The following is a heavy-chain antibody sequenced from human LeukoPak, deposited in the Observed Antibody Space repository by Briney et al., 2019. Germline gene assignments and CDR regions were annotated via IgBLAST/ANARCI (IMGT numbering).Heavy chain of an antibody. CDR1: GYSISSGYY. Sequence: SETLSLTCAVSGYSISSGYYWGWIRQPPGKTLEWIGSIYHTGSTYYNPSLKSRVTISVDTSKNQFSLKLSSVTAADTAVYYCARGTGYSSSWYNYWGPGTLVTVSS. V-gene: IGHV4-38-2*01. CDR2: IYHTGST. D-gene: IGHD6-13*01. CDR3: ARGTGYSSSWYNY. J-gene: IGHJ4*02.